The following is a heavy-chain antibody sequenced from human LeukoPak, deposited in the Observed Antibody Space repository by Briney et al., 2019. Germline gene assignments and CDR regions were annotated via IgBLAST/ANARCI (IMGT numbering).Heavy chain of an antibody. CDR2: ISYSGRI. J-gene: IGHJ4*02. Sequence: PSETLSLTCTVSGGPISSHYWSWIRQPPGEGLEWVGYISYSGRINYNPSLKSRVTLSLDTSKNQFSLTLTSVTAADTAVYYCARGAGWWDYWGQGTLVTVSS. CDR1: GGPISSHY. CDR3: ARGAGWWDY. D-gene: IGHD2-15*01. V-gene: IGHV4-59*11.